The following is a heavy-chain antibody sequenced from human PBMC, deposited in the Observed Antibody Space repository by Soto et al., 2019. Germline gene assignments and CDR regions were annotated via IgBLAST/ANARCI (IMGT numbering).Heavy chain of an antibody. CDR1: GYTFASYD. CDR2: MNPNSNNT. Sequence: QVQLVQSGAEVKTPGASVKVSCKASGYTFASYDINWVRQAPGQGLEWMGWMNPNSNNTGYAQKLXXRXXMTSDIALNIAHMELSSLRSEDTAVYYCARSDGYQFNWRDSWGQGPLVTVSA. V-gene: IGHV1-8*01. D-gene: IGHD2-21*01. J-gene: IGHJ5*01. CDR3: ARSDGYQFNWRDS.